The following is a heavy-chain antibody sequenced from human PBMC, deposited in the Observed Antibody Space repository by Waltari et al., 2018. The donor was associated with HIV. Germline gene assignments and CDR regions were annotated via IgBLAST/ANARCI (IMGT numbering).Heavy chain of an antibody. CDR3: VRQMTFYDAFDI. Sequence: QVQLLQSGAEVKKPGASVNVSCKASGYTFTAYDIPWVRQAPGQGLEWMGWVYPNTGDTNYAQKFQGRVTMARDASIRTVSMELSRLRSDDTAVYYCVRQMTFYDAFDIWGQGTLVTVSA. V-gene: IGHV1-2*02. CDR2: VYPNTGDT. CDR1: GYTFTAYD. J-gene: IGHJ3*02.